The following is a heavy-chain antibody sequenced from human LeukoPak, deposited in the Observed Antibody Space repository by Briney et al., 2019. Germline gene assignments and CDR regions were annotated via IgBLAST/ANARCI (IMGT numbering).Heavy chain of an antibody. CDR1: GDSVSSNSAA. J-gene: IGHJ4*02. CDR2: TYYRSKWYN. D-gene: IGHD2-15*01. CDR3: ARDLGCSGGSCYSFFDY. Sequence: KSSQTLSLTCAISGDSVSSNSAAWNWIRQSPSRGLEWLGRTYYRSKWYNDYAVSVKSRITINPDTSKNQFSLQLNSVTPEDTAVYYCARDLGCSGGSCYSFFDYWGQGTLVTASS. V-gene: IGHV6-1*01.